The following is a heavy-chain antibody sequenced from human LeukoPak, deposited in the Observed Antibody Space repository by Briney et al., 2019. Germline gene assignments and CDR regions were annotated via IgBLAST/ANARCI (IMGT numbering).Heavy chain of an antibody. Sequence: SETLSLTCAVYGGSFSGYYWSWIRQPPGKGLEWIGEINHSGSTNYNPSLKSRVTISVDTSKNQFSLKLSSVTAADTAVYYCARLCMDVWGQGTTVTVSS. CDR1: GGSFSGYY. CDR2: INHSGST. V-gene: IGHV4-34*01. J-gene: IGHJ6*02. CDR3: ARLCMDV.